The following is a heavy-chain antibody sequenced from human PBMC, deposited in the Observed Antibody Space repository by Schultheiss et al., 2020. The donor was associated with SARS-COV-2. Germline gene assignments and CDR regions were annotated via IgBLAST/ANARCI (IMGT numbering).Heavy chain of an antibody. D-gene: IGHD6-19*01. Sequence: ASVKVSCKASGYTFTAYYIHWVRQAPGQGLEWMGWINLDSGDTNYAQKFQGRVTMTRDTSISTAFMELRSLHSDDTAVYYCARGFRNGWDELDFWGQGTLVTVSS. CDR1: GYTFTAYY. CDR3: ARGFRNGWDELDF. CDR2: INLDSGDT. J-gene: IGHJ4*02. V-gene: IGHV1-2*02.